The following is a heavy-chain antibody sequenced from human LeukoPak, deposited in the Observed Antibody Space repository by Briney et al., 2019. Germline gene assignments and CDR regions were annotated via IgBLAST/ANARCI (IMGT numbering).Heavy chain of an antibody. CDR3: ARALLNCGGDCYPYYFDY. D-gene: IGHD2-21*01. J-gene: IGHJ4*02. Sequence: PSETLSLTCTVSGYSISSGYYWGWIRQPPGKGLEWIGSIYHSGSTYYNPSPKSRVTISVDTSKNQFSLKLSSVTAADTAVYYCARALLNCGGDCYPYYFDYWGQGTLVTVSS. CDR1: GYSISSGYY. V-gene: IGHV4-38-2*02. CDR2: IYHSGST.